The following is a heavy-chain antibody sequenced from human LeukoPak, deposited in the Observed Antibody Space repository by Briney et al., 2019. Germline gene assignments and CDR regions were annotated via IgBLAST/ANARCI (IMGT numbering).Heavy chain of an antibody. V-gene: IGHV4-59*08. CDR3: ASSKQWLLRGFWFDP. J-gene: IGHJ5*02. CDR2: IFYSGST. CDR1: GGSISSYY. D-gene: IGHD6-19*01. Sequence: SETLSLTCTVSGGSISSYYWSWIRQPPGKGLEWIGYIFYSGSTNYNPSLKSRVTISVDTSKNQFSLKLSSVTAADTAVYYCASSKQWLLRGFWFDPWGQGTLVTVSP.